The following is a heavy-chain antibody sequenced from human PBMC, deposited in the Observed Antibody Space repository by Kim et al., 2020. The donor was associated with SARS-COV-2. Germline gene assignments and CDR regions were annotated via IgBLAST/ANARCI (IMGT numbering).Heavy chain of an antibody. Sequence: GGSLRLSCVASGFTFSSYTINWVRQAPGKGLEWVSYITGTSSTIYYADSVKGRFTISRDNAKNSLYLQMNSLRDEDTAVYYCARGGYGDYYFYYWGQGTL. V-gene: IGHV3-48*02. D-gene: IGHD4-17*01. CDR2: ITGTSSTI. J-gene: IGHJ4*02. CDR1: GFTFSSYT. CDR3: ARGGYGDYYFYY.